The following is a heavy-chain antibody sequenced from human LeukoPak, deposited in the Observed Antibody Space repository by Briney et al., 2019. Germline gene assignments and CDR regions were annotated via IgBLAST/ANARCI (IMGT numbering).Heavy chain of an antibody. CDR1: DDSISDYY. D-gene: IGHD3-10*01. CDR2: IYHSGST. Sequence: PSETLSLTCTVSDDSISDYYRGWIRQPPGKGLEWIGYIYHSGSTYYNPSLKSRVTISVDTSKNQFSLKLSSVTAADTAVYYCARLPMVRGARGDPWGQGTLVTVSS. V-gene: IGHV4-38-2*02. J-gene: IGHJ5*02. CDR3: ARLPMVRGARGDP.